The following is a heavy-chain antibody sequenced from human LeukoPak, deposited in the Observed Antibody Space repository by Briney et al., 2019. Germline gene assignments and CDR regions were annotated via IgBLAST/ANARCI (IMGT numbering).Heavy chain of an antibody. CDR2: ISYDGSNK. CDR1: GFTFSSYG. V-gene: IGHV3-30*19. D-gene: IGHD2-2*01. Sequence: GGSLRLSCAASGFTFSSYGMHWVRQAPGKGLEWVAVISYDGSNKYYADSVKGRFTISRDNSKNTLYLQMNSLRAEDTAVYYCARDTLVPAVIPSIGEHWGQGTLVTVSS. J-gene: IGHJ1*01. CDR3: ARDTLVPAVIPSIGEH.